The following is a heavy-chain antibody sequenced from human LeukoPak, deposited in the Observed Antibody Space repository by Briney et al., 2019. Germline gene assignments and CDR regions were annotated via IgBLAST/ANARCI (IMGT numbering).Heavy chain of an antibody. J-gene: IGHJ6*03. D-gene: IGHD6-19*01. CDR1: GFTFSSYG. Sequence: PGRSLRLSCAASGFTFSSYGMHWVRQAPGKGLEWVAVIWYDGSNKYYADSVKGRFTISRDNSKNTLYLQMNSLRAEDTAVYYCARDLFARSSGWFMDVWGKGTTVTVSS. V-gene: IGHV3-33*01. CDR3: ARDLFARSSGWFMDV. CDR2: IWYDGSNK.